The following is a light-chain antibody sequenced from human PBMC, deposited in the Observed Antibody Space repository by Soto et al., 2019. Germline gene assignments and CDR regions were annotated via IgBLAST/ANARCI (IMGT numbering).Light chain of an antibody. CDR2: EVS. J-gene: IGLJ1*01. Sequence: QSALTEPACVSVSPGQSITVSCTGTSSDVGGYNYVSWYQQHPGKAPKLMIYEVSNRPSGVSNRFSGSKSGNTASLTISGLQAEDEADYYCSSYTSSSTLSYVFGTGTKVTVL. V-gene: IGLV2-14*01. CDR1: SSDVGGYNY. CDR3: SSYTSSSTLSYV.